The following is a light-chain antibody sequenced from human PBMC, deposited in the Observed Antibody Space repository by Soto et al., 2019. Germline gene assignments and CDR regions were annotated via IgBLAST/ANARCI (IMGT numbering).Light chain of an antibody. J-gene: IGKJ1*01. V-gene: IGKV3-15*01. CDR3: QQYNNWPQT. CDR1: QSVSSN. Sequence: EIVITQSPATLSVSPVERAPPSCRASQSVSSNLAWYQQKPGQAPRLLIYGASTRATGIPARFSGSGSGTEFTLTISSLQSEDFAVYYCQQYNNWPQTFGQGTKVDIK. CDR2: GAS.